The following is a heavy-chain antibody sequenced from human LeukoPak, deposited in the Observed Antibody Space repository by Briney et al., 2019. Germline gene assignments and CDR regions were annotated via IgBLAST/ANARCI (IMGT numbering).Heavy chain of an antibody. V-gene: IGHV1-8*02. J-gene: IGHJ4*02. D-gene: IGHD3-10*01. CDR1: GYTFTSYG. CDR3: ARDPRGSTNYFDY. Sequence: ASVKVSCKASGYTFTSYGFSWVRQAPGQGLEWMGWMNPNSGNTGYAQKFQGRVTMTRNTSISTAYMELSSLRSEDTAVYYCARDPRGSTNYFDYWGQGTLVTVSS. CDR2: MNPNSGNT.